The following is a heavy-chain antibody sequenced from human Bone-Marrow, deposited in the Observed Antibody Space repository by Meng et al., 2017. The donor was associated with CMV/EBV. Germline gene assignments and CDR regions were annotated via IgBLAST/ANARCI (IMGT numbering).Heavy chain of an antibody. J-gene: IGHJ4*02. Sequence: GGSLRLSCAASGFTFDDYAMHWVRQAPGKGLEWVSGISRNSGSIGYADSVKGRFTISRDNAKNSLYLQMNSLRAEDTALYYCAKDTEYYYGSGSYFDYWGQGTLVTVSS. V-gene: IGHV3-9*01. D-gene: IGHD3-10*01. CDR3: AKDTEYYYGSGSYFDY. CDR1: GFTFDDYA. CDR2: ISRNSGSI.